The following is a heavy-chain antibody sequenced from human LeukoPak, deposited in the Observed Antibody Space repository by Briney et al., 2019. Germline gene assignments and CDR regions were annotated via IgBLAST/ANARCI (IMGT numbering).Heavy chain of an antibody. CDR2: ISRNGGRT. CDR3: AKDKTTVTMYFDY. V-gene: IGHV3-64*04. D-gene: IGHD4-17*01. CDR1: GFTFSTYA. J-gene: IGHJ4*02. Sequence: GGSLRLSCSASGFTFSTYAMHWVRQAPGKGLEYVSAISRNGGRTYYADSVKGRFTISRDNSKNTLYLQMNSLRAEDTAVYYCAKDKTTVTMYFDYWGQGTLVTVSS.